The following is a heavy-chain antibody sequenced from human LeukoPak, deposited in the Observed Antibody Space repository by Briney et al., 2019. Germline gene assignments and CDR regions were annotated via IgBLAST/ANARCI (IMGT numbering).Heavy chain of an antibody. D-gene: IGHD3-10*01. Sequence: PSQTLSLTCTVSGGSISSGSCYWSWIRQPAGKGLEWIGRIYTSGSTNYNPSLKSRVTISVDTSKNQFSLKLSSVTAADTAVYYCARARGFRFDWFDPWGQGTLVTVSS. CDR1: GGSISSGSCY. J-gene: IGHJ5*02. CDR2: IYTSGST. CDR3: ARARGFRFDWFDP. V-gene: IGHV4-61*02.